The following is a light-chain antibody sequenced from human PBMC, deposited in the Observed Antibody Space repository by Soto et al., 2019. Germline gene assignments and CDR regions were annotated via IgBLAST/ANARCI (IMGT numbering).Light chain of an antibody. Sequence: EXVLTQFPGTLALSPGEGATLSCRASQSVSTNFFAWYQQKPGQAPRLLIYGASTRATGIPDRFSGSGSGTDFTLTISRLEPEDFAVYYCQQYGRTSWTFGQGTKVDIK. V-gene: IGKV3-20*01. CDR3: QQYGRTSWT. J-gene: IGKJ1*01. CDR1: QSVSTNF. CDR2: GAS.